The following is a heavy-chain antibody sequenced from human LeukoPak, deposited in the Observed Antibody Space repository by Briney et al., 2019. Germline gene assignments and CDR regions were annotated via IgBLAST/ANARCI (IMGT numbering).Heavy chain of an antibody. CDR3: ARDLAADKRAMDV. CDR2: LTDSSGFT. D-gene: IGHD6-13*01. Sequence: PGGSLRLSCVATGFTFSDYHMIWLRQAPGKGLEWLSYLTDSSGFTNYADSVKGRFTISRDKAKNSLYLQMNSLRADDTAVYYCARDLAADKRAMDVWGQGTTVTVSS. J-gene: IGHJ6*02. V-gene: IGHV3-11*05. CDR1: GFTFSDYH.